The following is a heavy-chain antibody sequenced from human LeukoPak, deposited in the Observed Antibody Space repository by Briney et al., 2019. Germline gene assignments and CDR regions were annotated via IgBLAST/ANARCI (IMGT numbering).Heavy chain of an antibody. Sequence: ASVKVSCKVSGYTLTALSMHWVRQAPGKGLEWMGGFDPEDGETIYAQKFQGRVTMTEDTSTHTAYMELSSLRSEDTAVYYCATSPSAGYYFEWGQGTLVTVSS. V-gene: IGHV1-24*01. CDR3: ATSPSAGYYFE. CDR2: FDPEDGET. CDR1: GYTLTALS. J-gene: IGHJ4*02. D-gene: IGHD3-22*01.